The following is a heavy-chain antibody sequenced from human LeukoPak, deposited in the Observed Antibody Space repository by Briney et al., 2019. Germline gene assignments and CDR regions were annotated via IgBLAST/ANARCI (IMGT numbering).Heavy chain of an antibody. D-gene: IGHD2-21*01. V-gene: IGHV4-34*01. CDR2: IYYSGSA. J-gene: IGHJ4*02. CDR3: ARVTDSNYFDY. CDR1: GGSFSGYY. Sequence: SETLSLTCAVYGGSFSGYYWGWIRQPPGKGLEWIGSIYYSGSAYYTPSLKSRVTISVDTSKNQFSLKLSSVTAADTAVYYCARVTDSNYFDYWGQGTLVTVSS.